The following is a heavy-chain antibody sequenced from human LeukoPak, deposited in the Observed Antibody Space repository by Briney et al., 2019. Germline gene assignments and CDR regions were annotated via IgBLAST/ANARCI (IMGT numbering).Heavy chain of an antibody. Sequence: PSETLSLTCAVYGGSFSGYYWSWIRQPPGKGLEWIGEINHSGSTNYNPSLKSRVTISVDTSKNQFSLKLSSVTAADTAVYYCARTPPGRISRVLGTYSDYWGQGTLVTVSS. J-gene: IGHJ4*02. CDR1: GGSFSGYY. D-gene: IGHD3-16*01. V-gene: IGHV4-34*01. CDR3: ARTPPGRISRVLGTYSDY. CDR2: INHSGST.